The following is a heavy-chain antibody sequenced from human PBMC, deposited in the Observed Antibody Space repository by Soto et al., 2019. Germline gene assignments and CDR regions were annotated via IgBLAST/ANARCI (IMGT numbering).Heavy chain of an antibody. CDR1: GFTVSSNY. V-gene: IGHV3-53*01. CDR3: ARDVAYYYDSSGYYY. Sequence: PGGSLRLSCAASGFTVSSNYMSWVRQAPGKGLEWVSVIYSGGSTYYADSVKGRFTTSRDNSKNTLYLQMNSLRAEDTAVYYCARDVAYYYDSSGYYYWGQGTLVTVSS. CDR2: IYSGGST. D-gene: IGHD3-22*01. J-gene: IGHJ4*02.